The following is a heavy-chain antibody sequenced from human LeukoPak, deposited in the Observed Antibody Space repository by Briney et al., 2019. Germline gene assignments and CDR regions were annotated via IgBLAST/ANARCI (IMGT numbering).Heavy chain of an antibody. CDR1: GGSISSSSYY. D-gene: IGHD3-10*01. J-gene: IGHJ3*02. Sequence: PSETLSLTCTVSGGSISSSSYYWGWIRQPPGKGLEWIGSIYYSGSTYYNPSLKSRVTISVDTSKNQFSLKLSSVTAADTAVYYCAKEDYYGSSVSRADAFDIWGQGTMVTVSS. V-gene: IGHV4-39*02. CDR2: IYYSGST. CDR3: AKEDYYGSSVSRADAFDI.